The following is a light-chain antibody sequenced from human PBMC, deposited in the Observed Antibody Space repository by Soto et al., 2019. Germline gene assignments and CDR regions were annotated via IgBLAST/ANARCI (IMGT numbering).Light chain of an antibody. CDR3: CSYAGDDNWV. Sequence: QSALTQPASVSGSPGQSITISCTGTSSDVGSYNLVSWYQQHPDKAPKLMIYEDTKRPSGVSNRFSGSKSDNSASLTISGLQTEDEADYYCCSYAGDDNWVFGGGTKVTVL. J-gene: IGLJ3*02. CDR1: SSDVGSYNL. V-gene: IGLV2-23*01. CDR2: EDT.